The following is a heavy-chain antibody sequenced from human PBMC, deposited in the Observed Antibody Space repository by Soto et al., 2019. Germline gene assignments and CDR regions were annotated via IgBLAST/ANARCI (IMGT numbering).Heavy chain of an antibody. Sequence: EVQLVESGGGLVQPGGSLRLSCAASGFTFSSYSMNWVRQAPGKGLEWVSYISSSSSTIYYADSVKGRFTISRDNAKNSLYLQVNSLRAEDTAVYYCARGESLLWFGELYYFDSWGQGTLVTVSS. CDR3: ARGESLLWFGELYYFDS. CDR1: GFTFSSYS. V-gene: IGHV3-48*01. CDR2: ISSSSSTI. D-gene: IGHD3-10*01. J-gene: IGHJ4*02.